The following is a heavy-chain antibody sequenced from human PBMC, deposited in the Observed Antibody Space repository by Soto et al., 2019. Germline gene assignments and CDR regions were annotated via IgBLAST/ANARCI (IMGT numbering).Heavy chain of an antibody. J-gene: IGHJ3*02. CDR2: IDWDDDK. D-gene: IGHD2-15*01. CDR1: GDSISTDY. Sequence: TLSLTCTVSGDSISTDYWSWIRQSPGKALEWLARIDWDDDKYYSTSLRTRLSITKDTSKNQVVLTMTNMDPEDTATYYCARMCLWGGGSSYVFDIWGQGTMVTVSS. V-gene: IGHV2-70*11. CDR3: ARMCLWGGGSSYVFDI.